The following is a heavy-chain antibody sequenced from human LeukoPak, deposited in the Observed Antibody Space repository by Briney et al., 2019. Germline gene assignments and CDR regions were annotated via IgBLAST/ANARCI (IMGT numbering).Heavy chain of an antibody. CDR3: ARDISGGYDGLDV. V-gene: IGHV3-13*01. Sequence: PGGSLRLSCAASGFTFSSYWMHWVRQVTGKGLEWVSAISTAGDTYYPGSVKGRFTVSRENAKNSLYLQMNSLSAGDTAVYYCARDISGGYDGLDVWGQGTTVTVSS. CDR2: ISTAGDT. CDR1: GFTFSSYW. J-gene: IGHJ6*02. D-gene: IGHD3-22*01.